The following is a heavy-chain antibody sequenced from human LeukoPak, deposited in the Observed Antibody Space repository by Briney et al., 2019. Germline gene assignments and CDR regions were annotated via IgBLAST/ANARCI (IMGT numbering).Heavy chain of an antibody. CDR3: AKDAEDIVVVVAATLGYYGMDV. CDR1: GFTFSSYG. D-gene: IGHD2-15*01. V-gene: IGHV3-30*18. CDR2: ISYDGSNK. J-gene: IGHJ6*02. Sequence: GGSLRLSCAASGFTFSSYGMHWVRQAPGKGLEWVAVISYDGSNKYYADSVKGRFTISRDNSKNTLYLQMNSLRAEDTAVYYCAKDAEDIVVVVAATLGYYGMDVWGQGTTVTVSS.